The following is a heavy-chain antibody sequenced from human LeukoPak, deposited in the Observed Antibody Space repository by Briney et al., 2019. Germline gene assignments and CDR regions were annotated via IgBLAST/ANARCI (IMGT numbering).Heavy chain of an antibody. CDR3: ARTYCRGGSCHFDY. CDR2: VYYNGST. CDR1: SGSISSYY. V-gene: IGHV4-59*08. J-gene: IGHJ4*02. D-gene: IGHD2-15*01. Sequence: PSETLSLTCTVSSGSISSYYWSWIRQPPGKGLDSIGHVYYNGSTNYNPSLKSRVTISVDTSKNQISLKLSSVTAADTAVYYCARTYCRGGSCHFDYWGQGTLVTVSS.